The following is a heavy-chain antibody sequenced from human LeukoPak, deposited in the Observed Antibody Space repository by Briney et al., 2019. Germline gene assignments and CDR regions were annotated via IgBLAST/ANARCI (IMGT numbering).Heavy chain of an antibody. CDR3: AKAYAGAIYYGMDV. V-gene: IGHV3-9*01. Sequence: PGRSLRLSCAASGFTFDDYAMHWVRQVPGKGLEWVSGISWNSGNIGYADSVKGRFTISRDNAKNSLYLQMNSLRAEDTALYYCAKAYAGAIYYGMDVWGQGTTVTVSS. D-gene: IGHD2-8*02. J-gene: IGHJ6*02. CDR1: GFTFDDYA. CDR2: ISWNSGNI.